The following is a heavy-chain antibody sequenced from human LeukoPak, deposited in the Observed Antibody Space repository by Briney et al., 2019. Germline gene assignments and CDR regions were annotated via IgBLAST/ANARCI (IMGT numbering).Heavy chain of an antibody. Sequence: SETLSLTCAVYGGSFSGYYWGWIRQPPGEGLEWIGEINHSGSTNYNPSLKSRVTISVDTSKNQFSLKLSSVTAADTAVYYCARGLILYSRGWLYYYYYYGMDVWGQGTTVTVSS. CDR1: GGSFSGYY. CDR2: INHSGST. V-gene: IGHV4-34*01. J-gene: IGHJ6*02. D-gene: IGHD6-19*01. CDR3: ARGLILYSRGWLYYYYYYGMDV.